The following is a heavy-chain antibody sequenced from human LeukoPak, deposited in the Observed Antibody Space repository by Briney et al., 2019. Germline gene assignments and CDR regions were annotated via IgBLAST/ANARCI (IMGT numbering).Heavy chain of an antibody. CDR3: ARARIVVVPAAMNFDY. V-gene: IGHV3-7*01. D-gene: IGHD2-2*01. Sequence: PGGSLRLSCAASGFTFSSYWMSWVRQAPGKGLEWVANIKQDGSEKYYVESVKGRFTISRDNAKNSLYLQMNSLRAEDTAVYYCARARIVVVPAAMNFDYWGQGTLVTVSS. CDR1: GFTFSSYW. CDR2: IKQDGSEK. J-gene: IGHJ4*02.